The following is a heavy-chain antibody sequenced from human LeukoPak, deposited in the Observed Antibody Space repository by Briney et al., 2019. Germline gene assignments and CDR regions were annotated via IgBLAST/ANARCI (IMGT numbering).Heavy chain of an antibody. Sequence: PGGSPRLSCAASGFTFDDYAMHWVRQAPGKGLEWVSSISWNSGRMDYADSVKGRFTISRDNAKNSLYLQMNSLRVEDMALYYCAKDVNYSPSGTFDYWGQGTLVTVSS. CDR2: ISWNSGRM. V-gene: IGHV3-9*03. J-gene: IGHJ4*02. CDR3: AKDVNYSPSGTFDY. CDR1: GFTFDDYA. D-gene: IGHD3-10*01.